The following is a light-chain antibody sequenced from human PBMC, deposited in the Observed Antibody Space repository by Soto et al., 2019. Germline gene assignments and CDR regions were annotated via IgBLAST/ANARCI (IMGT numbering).Light chain of an antibody. CDR3: GSYTTSTARVV. J-gene: IGLJ1*01. CDR1: SSDVGSSNR. Sequence: QSVLTQPPSVSGSPGQSVTIPCTGTSSDVGSSNRVSWYRQPPGTAPKLMIYEVSNRPSGVPDRFSGSKSGNTASLTISGLQAEDEADYYCGSYTTSTARVVFGTGTKVTVL. CDR2: EVS. V-gene: IGLV2-18*02.